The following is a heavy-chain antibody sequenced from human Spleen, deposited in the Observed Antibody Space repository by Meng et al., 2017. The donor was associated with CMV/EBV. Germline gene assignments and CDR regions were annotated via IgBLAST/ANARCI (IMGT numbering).Heavy chain of an antibody. CDR1: GGSTSSSSYY. J-gene: IGHJ4*02. CDR3: VSWGSSWTYYFDY. Sequence: GSLRLSCTVSGGSTSSSSYYWGWIRQPPGKGLEWIGSIYYSGSTYYNPSLKSRVTISVDTSTNQFSLKVNSVTAADTAVYYCVSWGSSWTYYFDYWGQGTLVTVS. V-gene: IGHV4-39*01. D-gene: IGHD6-13*01. CDR2: IYYSGST.